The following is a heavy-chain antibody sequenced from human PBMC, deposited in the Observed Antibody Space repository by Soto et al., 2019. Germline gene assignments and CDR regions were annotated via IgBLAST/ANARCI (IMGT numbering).Heavy chain of an antibody. V-gene: IGHV4-31*03. J-gene: IGHJ5*02. Sequence: SETLSLTCTVSGGSISSGGYYWSWIRQHPGKGLEWIGYIYYSGSTYYNPSLKSRVTISVDTSKNQFSLKLSSVTAADTAVYYCARDHYILTGPRNANWFVPWGQGTLVTVSS. D-gene: IGHD3-9*01. CDR2: IYYSGST. CDR1: GGSISSGGYY. CDR3: ARDHYILTGPRNANWFVP.